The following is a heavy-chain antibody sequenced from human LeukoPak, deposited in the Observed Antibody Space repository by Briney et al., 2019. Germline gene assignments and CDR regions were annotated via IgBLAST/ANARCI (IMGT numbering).Heavy chain of an antibody. J-gene: IGHJ4*02. D-gene: IGHD4-17*01. CDR2: INAGNGNT. V-gene: IGHV1-3*01. Sequence: ASVKVSCKASGYTFTSYAMHWVRQAPGQRLEWTGWINAGNGNTKYSQKFQGRVTITRDTSASTAYMELSSLRSEDTAVYYCACSVTTQFQGDYWGQGTLVTVSS. CDR3: ACSVTTQFQGDY. CDR1: GYTFTSYA.